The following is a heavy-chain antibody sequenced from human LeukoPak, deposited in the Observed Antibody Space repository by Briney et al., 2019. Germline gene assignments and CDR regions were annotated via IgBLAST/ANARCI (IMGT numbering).Heavy chain of an antibody. J-gene: IGHJ4*02. Sequence: ASVKVSCKASGYTFTSYGISWVRQAPGQGLEWMGWISAYNGNTNYAQKLQGRVTMTTDTSTSTAYMELRSLRSDDTAVYYCARKVRCSSTSCSAPYFDYWGQGTLVSVSS. D-gene: IGHD2-2*01. CDR2: ISAYNGNT. CDR3: ARKVRCSSTSCSAPYFDY. V-gene: IGHV1-18*01. CDR1: GYTFTSYG.